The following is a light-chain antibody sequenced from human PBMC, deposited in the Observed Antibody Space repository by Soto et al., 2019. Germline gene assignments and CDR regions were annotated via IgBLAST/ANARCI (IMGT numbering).Light chain of an antibody. J-gene: IGLJ1*01. CDR1: SSDVVGYNY. Sequence: QSVLTQPASVSGSPGQSITISCLGTSSDVVGYNYVSWYQQQPGKAPKFMIYDVTNRPSGVSNRFSGSKSGNTASLTISGLQAEDEADYYCCSYTTSNTRQIVFGTGTKVTVL. CDR2: DVT. CDR3: CSYTTSNTRQIV. V-gene: IGLV2-14*01.